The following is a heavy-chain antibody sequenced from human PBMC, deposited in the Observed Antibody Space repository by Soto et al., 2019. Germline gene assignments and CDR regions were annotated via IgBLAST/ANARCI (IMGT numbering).Heavy chain of an antibody. J-gene: IGHJ6*02. CDR3: ARFLQWEGSDYYGMDV. CDR2: IIPIFGTA. V-gene: IGHV1-69*06. CDR1: GGTFSSYA. D-gene: IGHD1-26*01. Sequence: QVQLVQSGAEVKKPGSSVKVSCKASGGTFSSYAISWVRQAPGQGLEGMGGIIPIFGTANYAQKFQGRVTITADKSTSTTYMELSSLRSEDTAVDYCARFLQWEGSDYYGMDVWGQGTTVTVSS.